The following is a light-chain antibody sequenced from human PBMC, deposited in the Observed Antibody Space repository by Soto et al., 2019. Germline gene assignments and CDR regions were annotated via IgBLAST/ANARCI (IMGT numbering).Light chain of an antibody. V-gene: IGKV3-20*01. Sequence: EIGLTQSPGTLSLSPGERATLSCRASQSVSSNFLAWYQQKPGQAPRLLIYGASTRATGIPDRFSGSGSGTDFPLTISRLEPADFAAYYCQKYDTTPRTFGQGTKVEI. J-gene: IGKJ1*01. CDR3: QKYDTTPRT. CDR2: GAS. CDR1: QSVSSNF.